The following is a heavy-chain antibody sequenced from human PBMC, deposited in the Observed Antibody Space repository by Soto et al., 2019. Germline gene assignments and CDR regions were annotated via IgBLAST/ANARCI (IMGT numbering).Heavy chain of an antibody. Sequence: EVQLMESGGALVQPGGSLRVSCEASGFTFSSYAMNWVRQAPGQGLEWVAGISASGGRGGGTYYADSVKGRFTISRDNSKNILYLQLNSLRGDDTAVYYCARAKAVVGVALDVWGQGTLVTVSS. CDR1: GFTFSSYA. CDR2: ISASGGRGGGT. D-gene: IGHD2-15*01. J-gene: IGHJ3*01. V-gene: IGHV3-23*01. CDR3: ARAKAVVGVALDV.